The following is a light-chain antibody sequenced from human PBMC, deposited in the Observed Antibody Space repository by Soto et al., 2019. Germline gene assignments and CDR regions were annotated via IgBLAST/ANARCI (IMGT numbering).Light chain of an antibody. CDR2: GAS. V-gene: IGKV3-20*01. CDR3: QQYGSSSYT. J-gene: IGKJ2*01. Sequence: EIVLTQSPGTLSLSPGERATLSCRASQSVNSTYLAWYQQNPGQAPRLLIYGASSRATGIPDRFSGSGSGTDFTLTISRLEPEDLAVYFCQQYGSSSYTFGQGTKLEIK. CDR1: QSVNSTY.